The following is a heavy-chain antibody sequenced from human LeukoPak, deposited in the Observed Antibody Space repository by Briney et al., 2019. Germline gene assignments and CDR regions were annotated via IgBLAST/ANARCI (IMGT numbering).Heavy chain of an antibody. CDR3: ARFLGEHDAFDI. Sequence: SQTLSLTCAVSGGSISSGGYSWSWIRQPPGKGLEWIGYIYHSGSTYYNPSLKSRVTISVDRSKNQFSLKLSPVTAADTAVYYCARFLGEHDAFDIWGQGTMVTVSS. D-gene: IGHD1/OR15-1a*01. V-gene: IGHV4-30-2*01. CDR2: IYHSGST. J-gene: IGHJ3*02. CDR1: GGSISSGGYS.